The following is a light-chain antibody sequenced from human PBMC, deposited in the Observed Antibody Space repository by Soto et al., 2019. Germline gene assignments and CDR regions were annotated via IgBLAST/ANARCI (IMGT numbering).Light chain of an antibody. CDR1: QNIRSR. Sequence: DFQMTQSPSTLSASVGDRVTITCRASQNIRSRLAWFQQKPGKAPKLLIYQASRLEGGVPSRFSGSGSGTEFTLTISSLQPDDLATYYCQQYNSFPWTFGQGTKVDI. J-gene: IGKJ1*01. CDR2: QAS. V-gene: IGKV1-5*03. CDR3: QQYNSFPWT.